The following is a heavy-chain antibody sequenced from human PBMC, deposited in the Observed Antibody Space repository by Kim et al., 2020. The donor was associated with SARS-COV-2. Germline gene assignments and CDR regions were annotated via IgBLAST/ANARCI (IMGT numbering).Heavy chain of an antibody. CDR3: ARQEGATAGTSHFDY. J-gene: IGHJ4*02. V-gene: IGHV4-39*01. CDR1: GGSISSSTYY. Sequence: SETLSLTCTVSGGSISSSTYYWAWFRQPPGKGLEWIVSIYYSGSTYYNRYLKRRVTISIDTSKNQFSLRLISVTAAETAVFYCARQEGATAGTSHFDYWGQGGLVTVSS. D-gene: IGHD6-13*01. CDR2: IYYSGST.